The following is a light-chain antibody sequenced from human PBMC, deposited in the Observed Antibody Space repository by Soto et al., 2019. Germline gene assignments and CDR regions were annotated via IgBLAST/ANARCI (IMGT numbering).Light chain of an antibody. CDR1: QSISSY. J-gene: IGKJ3*01. V-gene: IGKV3-11*01. CDR2: DAS. Sequence: EIVLTQSPATLSLSPGERATLSSRASQSISSYLAWYQQKPGQAPRLLIYDASNRATGIPARFSGSGSGTDFTLTISSLEPEDFAVYYCQQRSNWLWTFGPGTKVHIK. CDR3: QQRSNWLWT.